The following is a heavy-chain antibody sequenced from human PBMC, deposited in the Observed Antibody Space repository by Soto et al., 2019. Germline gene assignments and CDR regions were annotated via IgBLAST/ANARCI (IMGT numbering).Heavy chain of an antibody. CDR1: GFSFSSYW. CDR2: MKYDGSER. Sequence: EVQLVESGGDLVQPGGSLRLSCAASGFSFSSYWMSWVHQAPGKGLEWVANMKYDGSERYYVDSVKGRFTISRDNAKNSLYLQMNSLRAEDTAVYYGVTGATARGGVDYWGQGTLVTVSS. J-gene: IGHJ4*02. V-gene: IGHV3-7*02. CDR3: VTGATARGGVDY. D-gene: IGHD1-26*01.